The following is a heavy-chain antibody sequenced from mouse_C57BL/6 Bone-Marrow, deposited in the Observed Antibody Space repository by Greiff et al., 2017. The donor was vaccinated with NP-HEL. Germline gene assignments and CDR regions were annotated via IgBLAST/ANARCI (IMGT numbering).Heavy chain of an antibody. D-gene: IGHD2-3*01. CDR1: GFTFSSYA. CDR2: ISDGGSYT. J-gene: IGHJ2*01. V-gene: IGHV5-4*01. CDR3: AREGWLANFDY. Sequence: EVQRVESGGGLVKPGGSLKLSCAASGFTFSSYAMSWVRQTPEKRLEWVATISDGGSYTYYPDNVKGRFTISRDNAKNNLYLQMSHLKTEDTAMYYCAREGWLANFDYWGQGTTLTVAS.